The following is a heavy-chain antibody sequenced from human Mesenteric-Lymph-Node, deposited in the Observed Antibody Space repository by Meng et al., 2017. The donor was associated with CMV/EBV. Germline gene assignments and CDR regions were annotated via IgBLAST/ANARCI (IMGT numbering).Heavy chain of an antibody. CDR1: GFTFSSYS. CDR2: IWSDGNKK. Sequence: SGAVSGFTFSSYSLPWVRRAPGKGLEWVAIIWSDGNKKYYADSVKGRSTISRDNSKNTLYLHMNSLRAEDTAVYYCASALVLAAGTGDYWGQGTLVTVSS. J-gene: IGHJ4*02. V-gene: IGHV3-33*01. CDR3: ASALVLAAGTGDY. D-gene: IGHD6-13*01.